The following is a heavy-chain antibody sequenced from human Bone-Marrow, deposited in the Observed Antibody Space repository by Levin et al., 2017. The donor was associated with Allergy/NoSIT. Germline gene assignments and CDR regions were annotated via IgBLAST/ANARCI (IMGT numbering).Heavy chain of an antibody. V-gene: IGHV1-18*01. CDR1: GYTFNNYG. D-gene: IGHD2-2*01. Sequence: PGGSLRLSCKASGYTFNNYGISWVRQAPGQGLEWMGWISTHNGNTNYAQSFQGRVTMTTDTSTSTAYMELRSLISDDTAVYYCARFVVIPTTYYYMDVWGKGTTVTVSS. CDR2: ISTHNGNT. CDR3: ARFVVIPTTYYYMDV. J-gene: IGHJ6*03.